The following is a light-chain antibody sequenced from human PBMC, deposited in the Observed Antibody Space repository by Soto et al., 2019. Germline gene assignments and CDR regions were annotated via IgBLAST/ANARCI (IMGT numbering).Light chain of an antibody. CDR1: QGISNY. J-gene: IGKJ1*01. CDR2: AAS. Sequence: DIQMTQSPSSLSASVGDRITITCRATQGISNYLAWYQQKPGKVPKLLIYAASTLQSGVPSRFSGSGSGTDFSLTISSLQPEDVATYYCQKYDSALGTFGQGTKVEIK. V-gene: IGKV1-27*01. CDR3: QKYDSALGT.